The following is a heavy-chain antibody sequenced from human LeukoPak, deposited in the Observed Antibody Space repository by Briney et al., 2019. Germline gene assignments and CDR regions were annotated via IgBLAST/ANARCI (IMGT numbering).Heavy chain of an antibody. V-gene: IGHV1-2*02. J-gene: IGHJ4*02. CDR1: GYTFTGYY. CDR3: ARDQNGYGGTLDY. Sequence: ASVKVSCKASGYTFTGYYMHWVRQAPGQGLEWMGWINPNSGGTNYAQRFQGRVTMTRDTSISTAYMELRSLRSDDTAVYYCARDQNGYGGTLDYWGQGTLVTVSS. CDR2: INPNSGGT. D-gene: IGHD4-23*01.